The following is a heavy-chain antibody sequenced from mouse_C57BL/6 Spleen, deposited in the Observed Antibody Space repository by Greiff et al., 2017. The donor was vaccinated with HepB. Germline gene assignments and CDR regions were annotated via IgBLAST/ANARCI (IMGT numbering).Heavy chain of an antibody. J-gene: IGHJ2*01. CDR3: ARERVYYGYDDFDY. V-gene: IGHV1-39*01. CDR1: GYSFTDYN. D-gene: IGHD2-2*01. CDR2: INPNYGTT. Sequence: VHVKQSGPELVKPGASVKISCKASGYSFTDYNMNWVKQSNGKSLEWIGVINPNYGTTSYNQKFKGKATLTVDQSSSTAYMQLNSLTSEDSAVYYCARERVYYGYDDFDYWGQGTTLTVSS.